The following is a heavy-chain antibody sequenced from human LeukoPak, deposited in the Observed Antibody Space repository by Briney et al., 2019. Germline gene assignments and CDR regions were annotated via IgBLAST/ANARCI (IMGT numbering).Heavy chain of an antibody. Sequence: ASVKVSCKASGYTFTGYYMHWVRQAPGQGLEWMGWINPNSGGTNYAQKFQGRVTMTRDTSISTAYMELSRLRSDDTAVYYCARDWGAGYCSSTSCYTFDYWGQGTLVTVSS. D-gene: IGHD2-2*02. J-gene: IGHJ4*02. V-gene: IGHV1-2*02. CDR2: INPNSGGT. CDR1: GYTFTGYY. CDR3: ARDWGAGYCSSTSCYTFDY.